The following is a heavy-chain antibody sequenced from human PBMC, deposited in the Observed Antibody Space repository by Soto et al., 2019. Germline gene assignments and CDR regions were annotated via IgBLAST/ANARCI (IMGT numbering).Heavy chain of an antibody. D-gene: IGHD4-17*01. CDR3: ASTVTLIDAFYI. V-gene: IGHV3-30*03. J-gene: IGHJ3*02. CDR1: GFTFSSYG. CDR2: ISYDGSNK. Sequence: QVQLVESGGGVVQPGRSLRLSCAASGFTFSSYGMHWVRQAPGKGLEWVAVISYDGSNKYYADSVKGRFTISRDNSKNTLYLQMNSLRAEDTAVYYCASTVTLIDAFYIWGQGTMVTVSS.